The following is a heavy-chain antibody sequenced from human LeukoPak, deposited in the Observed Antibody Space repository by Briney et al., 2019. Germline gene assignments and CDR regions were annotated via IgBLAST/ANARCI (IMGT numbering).Heavy chain of an antibody. CDR1: GYTFTGYY. V-gene: IGHV1-2*02. Sequence: ASVKVSCKASGYTFTGYYMHWVRQAPGQGLEWMGWINPNSGGTNYAQKFQGRVTMTRDTSISTAYMELSRLRSDDTAVYYCARDGVSGSYSSGYWGQGTLVTVSS. CDR2: INPNSGGT. D-gene: IGHD1-26*01. CDR3: ARDGVSGSYSSGY. J-gene: IGHJ4*02.